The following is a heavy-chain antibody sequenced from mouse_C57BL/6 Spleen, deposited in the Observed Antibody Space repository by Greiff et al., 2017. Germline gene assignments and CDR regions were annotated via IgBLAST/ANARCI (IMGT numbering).Heavy chain of an antibody. J-gene: IGHJ4*01. Sequence: EVKLLESGGGLVQPGGSLKLSCAASGIDFSRYWMSWVRRAPGKGLEWIGEINPDSSTINYAPSLKDKFIISRDNAKNTLYLQMSKVRSEDTALYYCARPGYYGSSYPYYAMDYWGQGTSVTVSS. D-gene: IGHD1-1*01. CDR2: INPDSSTI. V-gene: IGHV4-1*01. CDR3: ARPGYYGSSYPYYAMDY. CDR1: GIDFSRYW.